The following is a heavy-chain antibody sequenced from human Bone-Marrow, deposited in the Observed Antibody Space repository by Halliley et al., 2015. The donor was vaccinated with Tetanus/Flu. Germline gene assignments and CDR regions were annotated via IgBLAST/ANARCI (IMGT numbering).Heavy chain of an antibody. V-gene: IGHV4-30-4*05. J-gene: IGHJ4*02. D-gene: IGHD6-19*01. CDR2: ISYSGST. CDR3: SINTISGYPSGRRNLFDS. Sequence: ISYSGSTQYNPSLASRLTISIDTYQNQFSLELSSLTAADTALCYCSINTISGYPSGRRNLFDSWGQGALVTVSS.